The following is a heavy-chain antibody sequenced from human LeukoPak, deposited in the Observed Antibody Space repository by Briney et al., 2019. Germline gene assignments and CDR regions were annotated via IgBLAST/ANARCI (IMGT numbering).Heavy chain of an antibody. V-gene: IGHV3-33*01. Sequence: GGSLRLSCAASGFTFSSYGMHWVRQAPGKGLEWVAVIWYDGSNKYYADSVKGRFTIPRDNSKNTLYLQMNSLRAEDTAVYYCAREAGYCSGGSCYSRLYGFDYWGQGTLVTVSS. CDR3: AREAGYCSGGSCYSRLYGFDY. D-gene: IGHD2-15*01. CDR2: IWYDGSNK. J-gene: IGHJ4*02. CDR1: GFTFSSYG.